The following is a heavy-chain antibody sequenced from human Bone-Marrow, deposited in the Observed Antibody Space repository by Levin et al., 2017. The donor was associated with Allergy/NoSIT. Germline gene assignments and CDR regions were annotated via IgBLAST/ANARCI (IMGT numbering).Heavy chain of an antibody. J-gene: IGHJ6*02. V-gene: IGHV4-34*01. CDR2: INHSGST. D-gene: IGHD2-2*01. CDR3: ARGDIVVVPAARGYYYYGMDV. CDR1: GGSFSGYY. Sequence: GSLRLSCAVYGGSFSGYYWSWIRQPPGKGLEWIGEINHSGSTNYNPSLKSRVTISVDTSKNQFSLKLSSVTAADTAVYYCARGDIVVVPAARGYYYYGMDVWGQGTTVTVSS.